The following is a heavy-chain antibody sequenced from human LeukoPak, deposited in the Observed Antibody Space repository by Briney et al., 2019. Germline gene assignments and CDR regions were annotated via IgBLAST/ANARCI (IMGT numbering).Heavy chain of an antibody. V-gene: IGHV4-34*12. CDR1: GGSFSGLY. CDR3: ARIEVGGWYLNDAFDI. Sequence: KPSETLSLTCAVSGGSFSGLYWSWIRQPPGKGLEWIGEIVHTGTTNYNPSLKSRVIISIDTSKKQFSLRLNSVTAADTAVYYCARIEVGGWYLNDAFDIWGQGTMVTVSS. J-gene: IGHJ3*02. CDR2: IVHTGTT. D-gene: IGHD6-19*01.